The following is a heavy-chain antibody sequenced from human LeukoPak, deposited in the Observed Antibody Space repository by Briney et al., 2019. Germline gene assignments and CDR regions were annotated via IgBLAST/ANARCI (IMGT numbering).Heavy chain of an antibody. V-gene: IGHV3-64*02. CDR3: ARDSSSGYSFDS. J-gene: IGHJ4*02. Sequence: GGSLRLSCVASGFTFSSYPMHWVRQAPDKGLEFLSAILGNGHASFYADSVKGRFTISRDNSKNTLYLQMGNLRADDMAVYYCARDSSSGYSFDSWGQGNLVTVSS. CDR2: ILGNGHAS. D-gene: IGHD6-19*01. CDR1: GFTFSSYP.